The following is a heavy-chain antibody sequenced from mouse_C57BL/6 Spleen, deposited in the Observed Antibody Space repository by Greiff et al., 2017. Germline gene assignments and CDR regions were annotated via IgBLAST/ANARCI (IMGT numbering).Heavy chain of an antibody. V-gene: IGHV3-6*01. J-gene: IGHJ2*01. CDR2: ISYDGSN. Sequence: DVQLQESGPGLVKPSQSLSLTCSVTGYSITSGYYWNWIRQFPGNKLEWMGYISYDGSNNYNPSLKNRISIARDTSKNQFFLKLNSVTTEDTATYYCARAYSNYECYFDYWGQGTTLTVSS. D-gene: IGHD2-5*01. CDR1: GYSITSGYY. CDR3: ARAYSNYECYFDY.